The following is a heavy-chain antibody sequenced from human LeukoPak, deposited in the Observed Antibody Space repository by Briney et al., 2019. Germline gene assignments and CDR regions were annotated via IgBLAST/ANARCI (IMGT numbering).Heavy chain of an antibody. D-gene: IGHD3-9*01. CDR2: ISSSSSYI. J-gene: IGHJ4*02. V-gene: IGHV3-21*01. Sequence: PGGSLRLSCVASGFTFSSYSMNWVRQAPGKGLEWVSSISSSSSYIYYADSVKGRFTISRDNAKNSLYLQMNSLRAEDTAVYYCARDILTGYGDWGQGTLVTVSS. CDR3: ARDILTGYGD. CDR1: GFTFSSYS.